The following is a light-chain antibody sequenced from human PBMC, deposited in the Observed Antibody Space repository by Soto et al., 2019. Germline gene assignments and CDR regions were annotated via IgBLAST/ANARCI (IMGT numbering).Light chain of an antibody. V-gene: IGKV3D-15*01. CDR1: QSISNY. CDR3: QQYNNWPPWT. J-gene: IGKJ5*01. CDR2: GAS. Sequence: EIVLTQSPATLSFSPGERATLSCRASQSISNYLAWYQQKPGQAPTLLIYGASNRATGTPARFSGSGSGTEFTLTLSSLQSEDFAVYYCQQYNNWPPWTFGQGTRLEIK.